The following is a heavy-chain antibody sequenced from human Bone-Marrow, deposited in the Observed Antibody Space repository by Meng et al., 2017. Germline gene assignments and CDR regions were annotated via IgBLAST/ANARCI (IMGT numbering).Heavy chain of an antibody. Sequence: ASVKVSCKASGYILTGYYMHWVRQAPGQGLEWMGWINPNSGGTNYAQKFQGRVTMTRDTSISTAYMELSRLRSDDTAVYYCTREKIAAVLWAKRELYYYYGMDVWGQGTTVTVSS. CDR3: TREKIAAVLWAKRELYYYYGMDV. D-gene: IGHD6-13*01. J-gene: IGHJ6*02. V-gene: IGHV1-2*02. CDR2: INPNSGGT. CDR1: GYILTGYY.